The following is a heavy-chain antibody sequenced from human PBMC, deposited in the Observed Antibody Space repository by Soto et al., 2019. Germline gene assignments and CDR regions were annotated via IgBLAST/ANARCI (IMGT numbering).Heavy chain of an antibody. Sequence: QVQLQESGPGLVKPSETLSLTCTVSGGSISSYYWSWIRQPPGKGLEWIGYIYYSGSTNYNPSLKSRVTISVEKSKNQFALKLRSVSSANTAMYYCARFGMVTTGTYWYFDLWGRGMLVTVSS. CDR2: IYYSGST. J-gene: IGHJ2*01. D-gene: IGHD4-17*01. CDR3: ARFGMVTTGTYWYFDL. CDR1: GGSISSYY. V-gene: IGHV4-59*01.